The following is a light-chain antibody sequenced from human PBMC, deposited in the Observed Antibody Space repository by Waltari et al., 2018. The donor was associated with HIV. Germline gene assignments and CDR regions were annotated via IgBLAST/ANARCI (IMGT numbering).Light chain of an antibody. Sequence: SYELTQPPSGSVSPGQTASITCSGDQLGDKYASWYQQKPGQSPVLVLYQDNKRPSGIPERFSGSNSGNPATLTISGTQAMDEAEYYCQAWDSSLYVFGSGTKVTVL. CDR1: QLGDKY. CDR2: QDN. J-gene: IGLJ1*01. CDR3: QAWDSSLYV. V-gene: IGLV3-1*01.